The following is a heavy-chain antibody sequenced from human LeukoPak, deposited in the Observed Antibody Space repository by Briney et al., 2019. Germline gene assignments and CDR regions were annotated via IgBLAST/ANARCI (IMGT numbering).Heavy chain of an antibody. CDR2: ISSSSSYI. J-gene: IGHJ4*02. D-gene: IGHD3-10*01. Sequence: GGSLRLSCAASGFTFSSYSMNWVRQAPGKGLEWVSSISSSSSYIYYADSVKGRFTISRDNAKNSLYLQMNSLRAEDAAVYYCARPQYGSGSYPFDYWGQGTLVTVSS. CDR3: ARPQYGSGSYPFDY. V-gene: IGHV3-21*01. CDR1: GFTFSSYS.